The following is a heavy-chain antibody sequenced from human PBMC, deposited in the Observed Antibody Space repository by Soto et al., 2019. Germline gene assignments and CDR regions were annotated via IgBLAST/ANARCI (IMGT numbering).Heavy chain of an antibody. CDR1: GFTFSTAW. V-gene: IGHV3-15*01. Sequence: VQLVESGGGLVKPGGSLRLSCAASGFTFSTAWMSWVRQAPGKGLEWVGRIKSKTDGETTDYAAPVKGRFTISRDDSENTLYLQMNSLKTEDTAVYYCTIYCISTSCYTRWLDPWGQGTLVTVSS. CDR3: TIYCISTSCYTRWLDP. J-gene: IGHJ5*02. D-gene: IGHD2-2*02. CDR2: IKSKTDGETT.